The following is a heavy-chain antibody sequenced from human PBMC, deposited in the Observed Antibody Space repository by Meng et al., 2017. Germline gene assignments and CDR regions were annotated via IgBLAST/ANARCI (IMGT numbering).Heavy chain of an antibody. CDR1: GGTFSSYA. Sequence: SVKVSCKASGGTFSSYAISWVRQAPGQGLEWMGGIIPIFGTANYAQKFQGRVTITADESTSTAYMELSSLRSEDTAVYYCARSPPAKYSYGYGGDWFDPWGQGTLVTVSS. J-gene: IGHJ5*02. CDR2: IIPIFGTA. D-gene: IGHD5-18*01. CDR3: ARSPPAKYSYGYGGDWFDP. V-gene: IGHV1-69*13.